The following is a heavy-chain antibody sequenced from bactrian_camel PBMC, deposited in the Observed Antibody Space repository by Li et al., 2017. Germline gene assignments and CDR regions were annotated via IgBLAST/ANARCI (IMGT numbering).Heavy chain of an antibody. CDR1: RYTIRFSC. V-gene: IGHV3S53*01. CDR3: AAETLDRGRCYRSRLLYTY. D-gene: IGHD1*01. J-gene: IGHJ4*01. Sequence: HVQLVESGGGSVQAGGSLRLSCAVSRYTIRFSCVGWFRQAPGKEREGVACIDSDGSTLYVDSVKGRFTISKDNAENTLYLQMNSLKPEDTAVYYCAAETLDRGRCYRSRLLYTYWGQGTQVTV. CDR2: IDSDGST.